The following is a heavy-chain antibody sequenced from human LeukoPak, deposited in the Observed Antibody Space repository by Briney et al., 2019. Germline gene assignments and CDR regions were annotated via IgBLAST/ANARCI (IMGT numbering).Heavy chain of an antibody. D-gene: IGHD3-22*01. J-gene: IGHJ4*02. CDR2: IKHDGTEK. CDR3: ARILNSGGYSYPGSLDC. CDR1: GFSFSNSW. V-gene: IGHV3-7*01. Sequence: PGGSLRLLCAASGFSFSNSWMNWVRQAPGKGLEWVANIKHDGTEKFYVDSVRGRFTISRDNAKNSVYLQMNSLRAEDTAVYYCARILNSGGYSYPGSLDCWGQGTLVTVSS.